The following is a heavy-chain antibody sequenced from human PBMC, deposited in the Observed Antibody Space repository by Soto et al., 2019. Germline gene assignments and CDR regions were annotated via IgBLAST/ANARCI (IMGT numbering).Heavy chain of an antibody. CDR2: IIPLFGTA. CDR1: GGTFSTYA. V-gene: IGHV1-69*01. Sequence: QVQLEQSGGEVKQPGSSVRVSCKTSGGTFSTYAITWVRQAPGQALEMMGAIIPLFGTADYSQKFQGRVTLTAAESSSTAYMEVRSLRFDDTVLCFCASPNRTFRSGYSDFDFWGQGILVTVSS. J-gene: IGHJ4*02. CDR3: ASPNRTFRSGYSDFDF. D-gene: IGHD5-12*01.